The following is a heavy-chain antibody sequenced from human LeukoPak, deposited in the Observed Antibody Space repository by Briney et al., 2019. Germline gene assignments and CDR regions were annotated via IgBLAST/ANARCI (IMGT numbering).Heavy chain of an antibody. CDR3: VREEASAGDF. CDR2: IHYTENT. Sequence: SETLSLTCTVSGGSITSSRHFWAWVRQPPGKGLEWIGSIHYTENTFYSPSLQSRVSNSVDTSKNQFSLKVYSVTATDTAVYYCVREEASAGDFWGQGTLVTVSS. CDR1: GGSITSSRHF. V-gene: IGHV4-39*01. D-gene: IGHD6-19*01. J-gene: IGHJ4*02.